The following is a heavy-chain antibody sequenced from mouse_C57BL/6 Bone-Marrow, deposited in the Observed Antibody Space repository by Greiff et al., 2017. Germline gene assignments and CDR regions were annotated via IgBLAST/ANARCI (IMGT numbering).Heavy chain of an antibody. D-gene: IGHD1-1*01. J-gene: IGHJ1*03. V-gene: IGHV5-15*01. CDR1: GFTFSDYG. CDR3: ARGYITTGYFDV. Sequence: EVKLVESGGGLVQPGGSLKLSCAASGFTFSDYGMALGRQAPRTGPEWVAFVSNLAYSIYYADTVTGRFTMSRENAKNTLYLEMGSLRSKDTAMYYCARGYITTGYFDVWGTGTTVTVSS. CDR2: VSNLAYSI.